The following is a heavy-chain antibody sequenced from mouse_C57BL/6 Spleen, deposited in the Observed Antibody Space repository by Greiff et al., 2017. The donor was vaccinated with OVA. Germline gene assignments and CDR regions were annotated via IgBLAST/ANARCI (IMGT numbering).Heavy chain of an antibody. CDR3: ARGGGPGYCYFDV. CDR1: GYTFTSYW. CDR2: IDPSDSYT. D-gene: IGHD3-3*01. V-gene: IGHV1-69*01. J-gene: IGHJ1*03. Sequence: VQLQQPGAELVMPGASVKLSCKASGYTFTSYWMHWVKQRPGQGLEWIGEIDPSDSYTNYNQKFKGKSTLTVDKSSSTAYMQLSSLTSEDSAVDYCARGGGPGYCYFDVWGKGTTLTVSS.